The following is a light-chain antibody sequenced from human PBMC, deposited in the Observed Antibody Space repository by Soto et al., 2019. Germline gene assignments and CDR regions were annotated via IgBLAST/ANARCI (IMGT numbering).Light chain of an antibody. Sequence: VLTQSPATLSVSPGERAAVSCRASQSLSSNLAWYQQKPGQAPRLLFYDASTRATGIPARFSGSGSGTDFTLTISRLEPEDFAVYYCQQYGSSPLTFGGGTKVDIK. V-gene: IGKV3-20*01. CDR3: QQYGSSPLT. CDR2: DAS. CDR1: QSLSSN. J-gene: IGKJ4*01.